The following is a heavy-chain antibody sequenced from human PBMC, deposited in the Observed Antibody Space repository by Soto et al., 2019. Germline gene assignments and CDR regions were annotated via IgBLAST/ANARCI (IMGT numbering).Heavy chain of an antibody. D-gene: IGHD6-19*01. J-gene: IGHJ5*02. V-gene: IGHV1-69*04. CDR1: GGTSSSYA. CDR2: IIPILGIA. CDR3: ARDLWAVSGSAAHNWFDP. Sequence: ASVKVSCKASGGTSSSYAISWVRQAPGQGLEWMGRIIPILGIANYAQKFQGRVTITSDTSASTAYMELSSLRSEDTAVFYCARDLWAVSGSAAHNWFDPWGQGTLVTVSS.